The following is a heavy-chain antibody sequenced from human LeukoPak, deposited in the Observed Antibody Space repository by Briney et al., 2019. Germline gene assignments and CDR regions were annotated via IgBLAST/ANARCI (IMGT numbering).Heavy chain of an antibody. CDR1: GGSISSYY. J-gene: IGHJ4*02. V-gene: IGHV4-59*05. Sequence: SETLSLTCTVSGGSISSYYWRWIRQPPGKGPEWIGSISYSGSTYYNPSLKSRVTISVDTSKNQFSLKLRSVTAADTAVYYSATQGSGSNPRGKHFDYWGQGTLVTVSS. D-gene: IGHD1-26*01. CDR3: ATQGSGSNPRGKHFDY. CDR2: ISYSGST.